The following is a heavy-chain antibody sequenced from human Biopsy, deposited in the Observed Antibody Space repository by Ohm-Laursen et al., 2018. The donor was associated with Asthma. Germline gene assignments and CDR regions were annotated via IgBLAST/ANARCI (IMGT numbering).Heavy chain of an antibody. J-gene: IGHJ4*02. CDR3: ATFPYGDYLPLDY. CDR1: GVSLSSFG. V-gene: IGHV3-30*03. Sequence: SLRLSCAASGVSLSSFGMNWVRQAPGKGLEWVAVISYDGSKKEYGDSVKGRFTISRDNSKNTLYLQMNSLRAEDTAVYYCATFPYGDYLPLDYWGQGTLVTVSS. D-gene: IGHD4-17*01. CDR2: ISYDGSKK.